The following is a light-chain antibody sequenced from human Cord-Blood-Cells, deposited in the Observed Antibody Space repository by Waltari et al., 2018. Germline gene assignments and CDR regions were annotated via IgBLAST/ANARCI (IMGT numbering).Light chain of an antibody. CDR3: QQYNSYSWT. Sequence: DIQMTQSPSTLSASVGDRVTITCRARQSISSWLAWYQQKPGKAPKLLIYDASSLESGVPSRFSGSGSGTEFTLTISSLQPDDFASYYCQQYNSYSWTVGQGTKVEIK. V-gene: IGKV1-5*01. CDR2: DAS. J-gene: IGKJ1*01. CDR1: QSISSW.